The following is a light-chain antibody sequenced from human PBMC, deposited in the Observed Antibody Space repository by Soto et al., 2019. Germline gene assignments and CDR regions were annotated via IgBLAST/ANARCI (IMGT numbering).Light chain of an antibody. J-gene: IGKJ1*01. V-gene: IGKV3-20*01. CDR2: GGS. Sequence: EIVLTQSPGTLSLSPGERATLSCRASEFVTSTYLAWYQQKSGQAPRLLIYGGSNRATGIPDRFRGSGSGTDFTLTISRLEPEDFAVYYCQQYFTSRTFGQGTNVEIK. CDR3: QQYFTSRT. CDR1: EFVTSTY.